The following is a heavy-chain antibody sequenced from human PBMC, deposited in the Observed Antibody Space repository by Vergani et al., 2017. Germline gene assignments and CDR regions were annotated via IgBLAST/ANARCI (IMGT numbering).Heavy chain of an antibody. CDR2: FDPEDGET. D-gene: IGHD2-2*01. Sequence: QVQLVQSGAEVQKPGASVKVSCKVSGYTLTELSMHWVRQAPGKGLEWMGGFDPEDGETIYAQKFQGRVTMTEDTSTDTAYMELSSLRSEDTAVYYCATGGYCSSTSCYPPGAFDIWGQGTMVTVSS. CDR1: GYTLTELS. J-gene: IGHJ3*02. CDR3: ATGGYCSSTSCYPPGAFDI. V-gene: IGHV1-24*01.